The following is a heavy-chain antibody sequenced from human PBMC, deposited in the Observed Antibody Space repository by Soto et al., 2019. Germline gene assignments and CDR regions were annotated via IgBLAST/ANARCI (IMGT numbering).Heavy chain of an antibody. D-gene: IGHD3-10*01. CDR1: GFTFSSYA. Sequence: PGGSLRLSCAASGFTFSSYAVHWVRQAPGKGLEWVAVISYDGSNKYYADSVKGRFTISRDNSKNTLYLQMNSLRAEDTAVYYCARDARSDYYGSGKSYYGMDVWGQGTTVTVSS. V-gene: IGHV3-30-3*01. CDR3: ARDARSDYYGSGKSYYGMDV. J-gene: IGHJ6*02. CDR2: ISYDGSNK.